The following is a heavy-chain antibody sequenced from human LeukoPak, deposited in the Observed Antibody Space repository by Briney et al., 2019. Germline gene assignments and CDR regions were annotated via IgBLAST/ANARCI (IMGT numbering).Heavy chain of an antibody. J-gene: IGHJ4*02. D-gene: IGHD3-10*01. Sequence: SETLSLTCTVSGGSINDASWNWIRQPPGQGLEWIGYIYHSGGTNYNPSLKSRVTISLDTSKNQFSLKLSSVTAADTAVYYCAXAGTYYRSLDSWGQGTLVTVSS. CDR2: IYHSGGT. V-gene: IGHV4-59*01. CDR1: GGSINDAS. CDR3: AXAGTYYRSLDS.